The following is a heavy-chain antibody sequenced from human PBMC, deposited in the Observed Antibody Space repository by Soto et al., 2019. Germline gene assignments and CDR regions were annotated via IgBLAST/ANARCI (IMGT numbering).Heavy chain of an antibody. D-gene: IGHD1-1*01. V-gene: IGHV4-39*01. Sequence: QVQMQESGPGLVKPSETLSLTCTVSGDSISGSNYYWGWIRQAPGKGLEWLGSVYYRGDSFYKPSLKSRVTISVDSARNLFSLSLTSVTAADSAVYYCARRFPGWNDDDVFDIWGRGTLVTVSS. J-gene: IGHJ3*02. CDR1: GDSISGSNYY. CDR2: VYYRGDS. CDR3: ARRFPGWNDDDVFDI.